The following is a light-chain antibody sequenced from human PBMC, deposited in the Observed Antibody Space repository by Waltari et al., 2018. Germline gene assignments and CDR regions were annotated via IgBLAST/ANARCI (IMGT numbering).Light chain of an antibody. CDR3: QQYNSYSRT. V-gene: IGKV1-5*03. CDR2: KAS. J-gene: IGKJ1*01. Sequence: DIQMTQSPSTLSESVGDRVTITCRASQSISSWLAWYQQKPGKAPKLLIYKASSLESGVPSRFIGSGSGTEFTLTISSLQPDDFATYYCQQYNSYSRTFGQGTKVEIK. CDR1: QSISSW.